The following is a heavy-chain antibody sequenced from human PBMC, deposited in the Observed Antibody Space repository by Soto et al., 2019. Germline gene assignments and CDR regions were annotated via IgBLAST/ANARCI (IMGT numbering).Heavy chain of an antibody. D-gene: IGHD6-25*01. J-gene: IGHJ4*02. V-gene: IGHV1-18*01. CDR3: VRAAKRYFDY. CDR2: ISAYNGNT. CDR1: GYTFTSYG. Sequence: ASVKVSCKASGYTFTSYGISWVRQAPGQGLEWMGWISAYNGNTNYAQKLQGRVTITADKSTSTAYLELTSLRSEDTAVYYCVRAAKRYFDYWGQGTLVTVSS.